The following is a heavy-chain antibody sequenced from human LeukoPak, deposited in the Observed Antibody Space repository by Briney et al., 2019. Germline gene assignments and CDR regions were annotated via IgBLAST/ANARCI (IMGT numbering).Heavy chain of an antibody. V-gene: IGHV1-2*02. CDR2: INPIAGDT. CDR1: GYRCIYYF. D-gene: IGHD2-8*01. CDR3: ARDVIMGYAQGWFDP. Sequence: GASVKVSCKASGYRCIYYFIHWVRQAPGKGPEGMGWINPIAGDTKYVQRFQGRVILPRDTPRSTAYMDLSGLNSDRTPKYFCARDVIMGYAQGWFDPWGQGTLVTVSS. J-gene: IGHJ5*02.